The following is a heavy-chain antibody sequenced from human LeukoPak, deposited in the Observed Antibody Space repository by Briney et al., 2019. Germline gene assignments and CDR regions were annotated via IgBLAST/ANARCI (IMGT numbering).Heavy chain of an antibody. CDR2: IIPIFGIA. CDR1: GGTFSSYA. J-gene: IGHJ4*02. Sequence: SVKVSCKASGGTFSSYAISWVRQAPGQGLEWMGRIIPIFGIANYAQKFQGRVTITADKSTSTAYMELSSLRSEDTAVYYCASNYYDSSGYYGAFDYWGQGTLVTVSS. V-gene: IGHV1-69*04. D-gene: IGHD3-22*01. CDR3: ASNYYDSSGYYGAFDY.